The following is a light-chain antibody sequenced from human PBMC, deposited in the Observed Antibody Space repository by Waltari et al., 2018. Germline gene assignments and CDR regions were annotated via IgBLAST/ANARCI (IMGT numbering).Light chain of an antibody. CDR3: TSYTPIPTFVL. CDR1: SIDVGGYDA. CDR2: EVH. V-gene: IGLV2-8*01. Sequence: HSALTQPPSASGSPGQSVTIPCTGSSIDVGGYDAVSWYQQYPGRPPRLLIYEVHKRPSGVPDRFSASKSGDTASLTVSGLRAEDEAHYYCTSYTPIPTFVLFGGGTKLTVL. J-gene: IGLJ2*01.